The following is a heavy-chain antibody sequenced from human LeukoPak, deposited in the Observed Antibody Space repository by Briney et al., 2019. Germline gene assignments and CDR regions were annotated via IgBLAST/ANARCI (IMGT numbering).Heavy chain of an antibody. CDR1: GYTFTSYD. CDR3: ATASVAVAGTGDYYYYGMDV. J-gene: IGHJ6*02. CDR2: MNPNSGNT. D-gene: IGHD6-19*01. Sequence: ASVKVSCKASGYTFTSYDINWVRQATGQGLEWMGWMNPNSGNTGYAQKFQGRVTMTRNTSISTAYMELSSLRSEDTAVYYCATASVAVAGTGDYYYYGMDVWGQGTTVTVSS. V-gene: IGHV1-8*01.